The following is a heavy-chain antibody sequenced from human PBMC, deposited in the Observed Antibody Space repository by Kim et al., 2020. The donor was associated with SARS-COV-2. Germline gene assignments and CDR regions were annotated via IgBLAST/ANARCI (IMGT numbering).Heavy chain of an antibody. Sequence: PVKGRFTISRDDSKNTLYLQMNSLKTEDTAVYYCTTLRLGGDYGDIWFDPWGQGTLVTVSS. V-gene: IGHV3-15*01. J-gene: IGHJ5*02. D-gene: IGHD3-16*01. CDR3: TTLRLGGDYGDIWFDP.